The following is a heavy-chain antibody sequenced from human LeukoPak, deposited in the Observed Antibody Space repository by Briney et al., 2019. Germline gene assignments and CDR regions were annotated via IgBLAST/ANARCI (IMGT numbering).Heavy chain of an antibody. CDR3: ARDSSARRRRELLEYYFDY. Sequence: PSETLSLTCAVSGGSISSSNWWSWVRQPPGKGLEWIGEIYHSGSTNYNPSLKSRVTISVDKSKNQFSLKLSSVTAADTAVYYCARDSSARRRRELLEYYFDYWGQGTLVTVSS. D-gene: IGHD1-26*01. CDR1: GGSISSSNW. J-gene: IGHJ4*02. V-gene: IGHV4-4*02. CDR2: IYHSGST.